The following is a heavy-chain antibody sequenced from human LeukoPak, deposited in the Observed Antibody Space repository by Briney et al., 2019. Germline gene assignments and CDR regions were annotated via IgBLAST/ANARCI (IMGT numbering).Heavy chain of an antibody. CDR2: IHSGGTT. CDR1: GDSITDDY. CDR3: ARDNGSGYTKGYEHYYYYLDV. V-gene: IGHV4-4*07. D-gene: IGHD3-3*02. J-gene: IGHJ6*03. Sequence: PSETLSLTCTDSGDSITDDYYTWIRQPAGKGLEWIGRIHSGGTTNYNPSLTSRVTLSIDKSKKHISLRLTSVTAADTALYYCARDNGSGYTKGYEHYYYYLDVWGKGTTVTVSS.